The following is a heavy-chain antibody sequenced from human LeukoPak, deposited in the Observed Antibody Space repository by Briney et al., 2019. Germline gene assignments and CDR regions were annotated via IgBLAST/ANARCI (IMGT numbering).Heavy chain of an antibody. CDR1: GFTFRTDA. V-gene: IGHV3-23*01. D-gene: IGHD6-13*01. CDR3: TKYQILDDTGSWYAY. J-gene: IGHJ4*02. Sequence: GGSLRLSCRASGFTFRTDAMSWVRQAPGKGLEWVSGISDGGGRTLYAESVKGRFTVSRDNSKNTLYLRMNSMRAEDTAIYYCTKYQILDDTGSWYAYWGQGTLVTVCS. CDR2: ISDGGGRT.